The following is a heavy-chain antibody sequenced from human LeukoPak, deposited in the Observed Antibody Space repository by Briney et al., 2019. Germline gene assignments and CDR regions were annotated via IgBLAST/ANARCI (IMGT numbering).Heavy chain of an antibody. D-gene: IGHD2-15*01. CDR3: ARGSPPDY. CDR1: GFIFSDYY. CDR2: ISSSSIYT. Sequence: GGSLRLSCAASGFIFSDYYMSWIRQAPGKGLEWLSYISSSSIYTSYADSVGGRFTISRDNAKNSLYLQLNSLRAEDTAVYYCARGSPPDYWGQGTLVTVSS. V-gene: IGHV3-11*05. J-gene: IGHJ4*02.